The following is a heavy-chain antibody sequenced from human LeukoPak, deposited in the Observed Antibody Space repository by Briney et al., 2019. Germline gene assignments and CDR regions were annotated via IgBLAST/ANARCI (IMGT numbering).Heavy chain of an antibody. D-gene: IGHD6-19*01. CDR3: ARDGWYSDAFDI. CDR1: GFTFSSYS. CDR2: ISSSSSSTI. J-gene: IGHJ3*02. V-gene: IGHV3-48*02. Sequence: GGSLRLSCAASGFTFSSYSMNWVRQAPGKGLEWVSYISSSSSSTIYYADSVKGRFTISRDNAKNSLYLQMNSLRDEDTAVYYCARDGWYSDAFDIWGQGTMVTVSS.